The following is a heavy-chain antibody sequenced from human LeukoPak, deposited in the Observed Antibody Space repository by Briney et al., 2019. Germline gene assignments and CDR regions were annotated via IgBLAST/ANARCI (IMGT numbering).Heavy chain of an antibody. J-gene: IGHJ6*02. CDR1: GYTFTSYA. D-gene: IGHD3-3*01. V-gene: IGHV1-3*01. Sequence: ASVKVSCKASGYTFTSYAMHWVRQAPGQRLEWMGWINAGNGNTKYSQKFQGRVTITRDTSASTAYMELSSLRSEDTAVYYCARAIFGVVPHYYGMDVWGQGTTVTVSS. CDR3: ARAIFGVVPHYYGMDV. CDR2: INAGNGNT.